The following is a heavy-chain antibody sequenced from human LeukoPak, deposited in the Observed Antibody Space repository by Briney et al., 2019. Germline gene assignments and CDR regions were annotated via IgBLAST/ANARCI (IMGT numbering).Heavy chain of an antibody. CDR2: IYYSGST. Sequence: SETLSLTCTVSGGSISSSSYYWGWIRQPPGKGLEWIGSIYYSGSTYYNPSLKSRVTISVDTSKNQFSLKLSSVTAADTAVYYCATTTYYYDSGGYNLDYWGQGTLVTVSS. J-gene: IGHJ4*02. CDR1: GGSISSSSYY. V-gene: IGHV4-39*01. D-gene: IGHD3-22*01. CDR3: ATTTYYYDSGGYNLDY.